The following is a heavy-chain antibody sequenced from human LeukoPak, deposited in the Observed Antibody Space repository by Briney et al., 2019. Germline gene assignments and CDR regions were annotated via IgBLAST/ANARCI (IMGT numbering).Heavy chain of an antibody. Sequence: SETLSLTCTVSGGSISSSSYYWGWIRQPPGKGLEWIGSIYYSGSTYYNPSLNSRVTISVATSKNQFSLKLSSVTAADTAVYYCARGQAPGGIYSSGWYIFRRGPYFDYWGQGTLVTVSS. J-gene: IGHJ4*02. CDR1: GGSISSSSYY. V-gene: IGHV4-39*07. CDR3: ARGQAPGGIYSSGWYIFRRGPYFDY. D-gene: IGHD6-19*01. CDR2: IYYSGST.